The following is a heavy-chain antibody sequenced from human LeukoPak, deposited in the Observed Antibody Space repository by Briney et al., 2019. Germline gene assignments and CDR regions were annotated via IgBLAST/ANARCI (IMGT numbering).Heavy chain of an antibody. CDR2: IYYSGST. J-gene: IGHJ4*02. V-gene: IGHV4-39*01. D-gene: IGHD6-6*01. CDR3: ARQTYQGYIAARPEYFDY. Sequence: SETVSLTFTVSGGSISSSSYYWGWSRQPRGRGVEWIGSIYYSGSTYYNPSLKSRVTISVDTSKNQFSLKLSSVTAADTAVYYCARQTYQGYIAARPEYFDYWGQGTLVTVSS. CDR1: GGSISSSSYY.